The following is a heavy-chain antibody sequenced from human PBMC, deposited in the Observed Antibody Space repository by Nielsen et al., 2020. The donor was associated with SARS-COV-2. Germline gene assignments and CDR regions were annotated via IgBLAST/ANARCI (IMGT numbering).Heavy chain of an antibody. V-gene: IGHV4-61*07. CDR2: IYYSGST. J-gene: IGHJ4*02. Sequence: WIRQPPGKGLEWIGYIYYSGSTNYNPSLKSRVTISVDTSKNQFSLKLSSVTAADTAVYYCARLSIIAVAGYSTFFDYWGQGTLVTVSS. D-gene: IGHD6-19*01. CDR3: ARLSIIAVAGYSTFFDY.